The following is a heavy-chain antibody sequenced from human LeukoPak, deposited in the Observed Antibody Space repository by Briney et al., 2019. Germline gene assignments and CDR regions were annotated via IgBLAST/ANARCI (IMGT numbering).Heavy chain of an antibody. D-gene: IGHD3-22*01. V-gene: IGHV1-2*02. CDR1: GYTFTGYH. J-gene: IGHJ4*02. CDR2: INPNSGGT. CDR3: ARDVDYYDSSGYYYDFDY. Sequence: ASVKVSCKASGYTFTGYHMHWVRQAPGRGLEWMGWINPNSGGTNYAQKFQGRVTMTRDKSISTAYMELSRLRSDDTAVYYCARDVDYYDSSGYYYDFDYWGQGTLVTVSS.